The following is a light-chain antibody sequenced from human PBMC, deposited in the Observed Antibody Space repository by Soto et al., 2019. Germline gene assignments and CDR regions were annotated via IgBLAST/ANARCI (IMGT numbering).Light chain of an antibody. V-gene: IGLV1-40*01. CDR2: GNS. CDR1: SSNIGAGYD. Sequence: QSVLTQPPSVSGAPGQRVTISCTGSSSNIGAGYDVHWYQQLPGTDPKLLIYGNSNRPSGVPDRFSGSKSGTSASLAFTGLQAEDEADYYCQSYDSCLSYVFGTGTKVTVL. J-gene: IGLJ1*01. CDR3: QSYDSCLSYV.